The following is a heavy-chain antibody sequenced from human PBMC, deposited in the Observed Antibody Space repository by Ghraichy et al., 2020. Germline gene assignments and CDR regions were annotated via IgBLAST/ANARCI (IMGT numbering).Heavy chain of an antibody. CDR3: ARIQNYDSSYFDY. J-gene: IGHJ4*02. D-gene: IGHD3-22*01. V-gene: IGHV3-7*01. CDR2: IKQDGSEK. Sequence: GGSLRLSCAASGFTFSSYWMSWVRQAPGKGLEWVANIKQDGSEKYYVDSVKGRFTISRDNAKNSLYLQMNSLRAEDTAVYYCARIQNYDSSYFDYWGQGTLVTVSS. CDR1: GFTFSSYW.